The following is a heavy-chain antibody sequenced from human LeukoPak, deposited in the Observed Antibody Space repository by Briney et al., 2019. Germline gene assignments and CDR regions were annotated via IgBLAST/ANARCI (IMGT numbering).Heavy chain of an antibody. CDR3: ARVPGAMGYYYMDV. Sequence: PSETLSLTCAVYGGSFSGYYWSWIRQPPGKGLEWIGEINHGGSTNYNPSLRSRVTISVDTSKNQFSLKLRYVTAADTAVYYCARVPGAMGYYYMDVWGKGTTVTVSS. CDR1: GGSFSGYY. J-gene: IGHJ6*03. D-gene: IGHD2-2*01. V-gene: IGHV4-34*01. CDR2: INHGGST.